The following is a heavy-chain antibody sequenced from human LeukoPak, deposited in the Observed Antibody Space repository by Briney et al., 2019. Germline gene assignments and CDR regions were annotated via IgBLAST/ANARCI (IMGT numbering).Heavy chain of an antibody. CDR3: AKETKYYDFWSGYLESAQYYFDY. J-gene: IGHJ4*02. D-gene: IGHD3-3*01. CDR2: ISGSGGST. Sequence: PGGSLRLSCAASGFTFSSYAMSWVRQAPGKGLEWVSAISGSGGSTYYADSVKGRFTISRDNSKNTLYLQMNSLRAEDTAVYYCAKETKYYDFWSGYLESAQYYFDYWGQGTLVTVSS. CDR1: GFTFSSYA. V-gene: IGHV3-23*01.